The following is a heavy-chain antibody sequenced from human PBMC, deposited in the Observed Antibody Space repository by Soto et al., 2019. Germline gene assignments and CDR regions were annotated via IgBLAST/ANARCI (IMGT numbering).Heavy chain of an antibody. CDR3: ATGPGYSSGWGYYYYGMDV. D-gene: IGHD6-19*01. J-gene: IGHJ6*02. CDR1: GYTFTSYG. Sequence: VASVKVSCKASGYTFTSYGISWVRQAPGQGLEWMGWISAYNGNTNYAQKLQGRVTMTTDTSTSTAYMELRSLRSDDTAVYYCATGPGYSSGWGYYYYGMDVWGQGTTVTVYS. V-gene: IGHV1-18*04. CDR2: ISAYNGNT.